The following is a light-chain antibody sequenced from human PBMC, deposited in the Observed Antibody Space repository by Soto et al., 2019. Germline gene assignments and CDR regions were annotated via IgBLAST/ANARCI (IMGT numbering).Light chain of an antibody. J-gene: IGKJ4*01. CDR3: QKYDGAPLT. V-gene: IGKV1-27*01. CDR1: QGISNY. CDR2: DAS. Sequence: DIQMTQSPSSLSASAGDRVTITCRASQGISNYLAWYQQKPGEIPKLLIYDASALHSGVPSRFSGDRSGTDFTLTISSLQPEDVATYYCQKYDGAPLTFGGGTKVDIK.